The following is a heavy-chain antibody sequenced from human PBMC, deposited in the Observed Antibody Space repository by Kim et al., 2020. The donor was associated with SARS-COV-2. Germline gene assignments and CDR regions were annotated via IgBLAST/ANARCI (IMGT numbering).Heavy chain of an antibody. J-gene: IGHJ4*02. Sequence: GGSLRLSCAASGFTFSSYWMHWVRQAPGKGLVWVSRINSDGSSTSYADSVKGRFTISRDNAKNTLYLQINSLRAEDTAVYYCARAKGYYDILTGYPPPDYWGQGTLVTVSS. CDR2: INSDGSST. V-gene: IGHV3-74*01. D-gene: IGHD3-9*01. CDR3: ARAKGYYDILTGYPPPDY. CDR1: GFTFSSYW.